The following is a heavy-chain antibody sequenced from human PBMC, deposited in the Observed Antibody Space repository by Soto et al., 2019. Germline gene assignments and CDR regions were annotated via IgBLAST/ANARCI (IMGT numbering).Heavy chain of an antibody. CDR2: VYSSGST. Sequence: SETLSLTCSVSGGPLSDYYWSWIRQPPGKGLEWIGYVYSSGSTNYNSSLESRATISVDSSTNQFSLKLSSVTAADTAVYYCARLKRITIYEVVSAEFYMDVWGKGTTVTVSS. J-gene: IGHJ6*03. CDR1: GGPLSDYY. V-gene: IGHV4-59*08. CDR3: ARLKRITIYEVVSAEFYMDV. D-gene: IGHD3-3*01.